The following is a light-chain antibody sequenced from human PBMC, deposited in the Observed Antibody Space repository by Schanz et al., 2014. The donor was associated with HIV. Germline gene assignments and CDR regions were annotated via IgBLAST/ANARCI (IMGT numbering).Light chain of an antibody. J-gene: IGKJ1*01. V-gene: IGKV3-20*01. CDR1: QTISNHY. CDR3: QQYNNWPPA. Sequence: DNVLTQSPGTLSLSPGERATLSCRASQTISNHYLAWYQQKPGQAPRLLIYGASRRATGIPDRFSGSGSRTDFTLTISSLQSEDLAVYYCQQYNNWPPAFGQGTKVEIK. CDR2: GAS.